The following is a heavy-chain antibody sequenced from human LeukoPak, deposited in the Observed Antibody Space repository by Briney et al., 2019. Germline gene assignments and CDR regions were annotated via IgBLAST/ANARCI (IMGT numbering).Heavy chain of an antibody. J-gene: IGHJ4*02. CDR2: IYYSGST. CDR3: ARQNWMFDY. Sequence: PSETLSLTCTVSGGSISHNYWSWIRQPPGKGLEWIGYIYYSGSTNYNPSLKSRVTISVDTSKNQFSLKLSSVTAADTAVYYCARQNWMFDYWGQGTLVTVSS. D-gene: IGHD1-1*01. CDR1: GGSISHNY. V-gene: IGHV4-59*08.